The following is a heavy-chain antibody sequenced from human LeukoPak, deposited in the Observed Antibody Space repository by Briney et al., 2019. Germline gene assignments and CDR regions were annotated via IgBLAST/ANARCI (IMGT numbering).Heavy chain of an antibody. CDR2: IYYSGST. CDR1: GGSISSYY. CDR3: ARSPIAAAGTYFQH. D-gene: IGHD6-13*01. V-gene: IGHV4-59*01. Sequence: SETLSLTCTVSGGSISSYYWSWIRQLPGKGLEWIGYIYYSGSTNYNPSLKSRVTISVDTSKNQFSLKLSSVTAADTAVYYCARSPIAAAGTYFQHWGQGTLVTVSS. J-gene: IGHJ1*01.